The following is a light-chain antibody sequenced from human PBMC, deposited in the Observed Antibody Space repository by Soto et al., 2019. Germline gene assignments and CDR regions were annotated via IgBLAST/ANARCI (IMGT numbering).Light chain of an antibody. V-gene: IGKV3-15*01. CDR3: QQYNNWPWT. J-gene: IGKJ1*01. CDR1: QSVSSK. CDR2: DAS. Sequence: EIVMTQSPGTLSVSPGERVTLPCRASQSVSSKLVWYQRKPGQSPRLLIYDASTRATGMPGRFSGSGSGTEFTLTISSLQSEDFAVYYCQQYNNWPWTFGQGTKVDIK.